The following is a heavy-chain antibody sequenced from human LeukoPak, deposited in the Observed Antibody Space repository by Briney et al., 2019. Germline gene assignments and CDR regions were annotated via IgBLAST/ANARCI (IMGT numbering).Heavy chain of an antibody. CDR2: INPSGGST. CDR3: ARYAGQNYDILTGEGYFDY. CDR1: GYTFTSYY. D-gene: IGHD3-9*01. Sequence: ASVKVSCKASGYTFTSYYMHWVRQAPGQGLEWMGIINPSGGSTSYAQKFQSRVTMTRDTSTSTAYMELRSLRSDDTAVYYCARYAGQNYDILTGEGYFDYWGQGTLVTVSS. J-gene: IGHJ4*02. V-gene: IGHV1-46*01.